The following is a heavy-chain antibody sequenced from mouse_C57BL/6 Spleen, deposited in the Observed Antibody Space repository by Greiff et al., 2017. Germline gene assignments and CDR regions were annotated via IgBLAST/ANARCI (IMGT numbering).Heavy chain of an antibody. CDR3: ARGYYGSSYVYAMGY. CDR2: IYPGSGNT. CDR1: GYTFTDYY. V-gene: IGHV1-76*01. J-gene: IGHJ4*01. Sequence: QVQLTESGAELVRPGASVKLSCMASGYTFTDYYINWVKQRPGQGLEWIARIYPGSGNTYYNEKFKGKATLTAEKSSSTAYMQLSSLTSEDSAVYFCARGYYGSSYVYAMGYWGQGTSVTVSS. D-gene: IGHD1-1*01.